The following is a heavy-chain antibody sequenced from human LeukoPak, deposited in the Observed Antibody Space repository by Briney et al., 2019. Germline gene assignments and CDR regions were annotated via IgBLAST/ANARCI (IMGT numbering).Heavy chain of an antibody. Sequence: SETLSLTCTVSGGSISSYYWSWIRQPAGKGLEWIGRIYTSGSTNYNPSLKSRVTISVDTSKNQFSLKLSSVTAADTAVYYCARDQYPWNYSWFDPWGQGTLVTVSS. D-gene: IGHD1-7*01. CDR1: GGSISSYY. CDR3: ARDQYPWNYSWFDP. J-gene: IGHJ5*02. CDR2: IYTSGST. V-gene: IGHV4-4*07.